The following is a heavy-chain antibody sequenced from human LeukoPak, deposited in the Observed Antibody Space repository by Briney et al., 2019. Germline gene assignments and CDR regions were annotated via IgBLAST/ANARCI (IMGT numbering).Heavy chain of an antibody. J-gene: IGHJ4*02. V-gene: IGHV3-7*01. D-gene: IGHD2-8*01. Sequence: GGSLRLSCAASGFTFSSYWMSWVRQAPGKGLEWVANIKQDGSQKYYVDSVKGRFSISRDNAKNSLYLQMNSLRAEDTAVYYCAREGIVLMVYAATFYYWGQGTLVTVSS. CDR3: AREGIVLMVYAATFYY. CDR1: GFTFSSYW. CDR2: IKQDGSQK.